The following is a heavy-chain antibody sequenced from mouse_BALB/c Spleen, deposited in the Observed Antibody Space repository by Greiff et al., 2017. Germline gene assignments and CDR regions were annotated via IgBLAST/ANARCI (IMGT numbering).Heavy chain of an antibody. CDR2: ISSGGGST. CDR3: ARLTTVVAPDY. CDR1: GFAFSSYD. V-gene: IGHV5-12-1*01. Sequence: DVMLVESGGGLVKPGGSLKLSCAASGFAFSSYDMSWVRQTPEKRLEWVAYISSGGGSTYYPDTVKGRFTISRDNAKNTLYLQMSSLKSEDTAMYYCARLTTVVAPDYWGQGTTLTVSS. D-gene: IGHD1-1*01. J-gene: IGHJ2*01.